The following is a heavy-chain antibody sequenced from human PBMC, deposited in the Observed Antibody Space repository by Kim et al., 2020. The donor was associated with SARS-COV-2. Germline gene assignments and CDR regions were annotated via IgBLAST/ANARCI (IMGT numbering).Heavy chain of an antibody. J-gene: IGHJ6*02. CDR1: GGSISSGGYY. D-gene: IGHD3-22*01. CDR3: ARDYDSSNGWGYYYGMDV. CDR2: IYYSGST. Sequence: SETLSLTCTVSGGSISSGGYYWSWIRQHPGKGLEWIGYIYYSGSTYYNPSLKSRVTISVDTSKNQFSLKLSSVTAADTAVYYCARDYDSSNGWGYYYGMDVWGQGTTVTVSS. V-gene: IGHV4-31*03.